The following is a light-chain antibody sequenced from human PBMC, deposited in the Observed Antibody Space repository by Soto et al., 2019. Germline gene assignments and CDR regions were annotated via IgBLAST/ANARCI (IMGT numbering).Light chain of an antibody. J-gene: IGKJ5*01. CDR1: QSISNY. CDR2: AAS. CDR3: QQSYSPLWT. V-gene: IGKV1-39*01. Sequence: DIQMTQAPSSLSASVGDRVTITCRASQSISNYLNWCNHKAGKAPKVLIYAASSLQRGVPSRFSGSGSGTDFTLIISSLKPEDFETYYCQQSYSPLWTFGQGTRLEIK.